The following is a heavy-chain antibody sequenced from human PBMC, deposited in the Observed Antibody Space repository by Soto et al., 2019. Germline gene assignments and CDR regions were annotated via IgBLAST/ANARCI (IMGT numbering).Heavy chain of an antibody. J-gene: IGHJ4*02. CDR2: IIPIFGTA. Sequence: GASVKVSCKASGGTFSSYAISWVRQAPGQGLEWMGGIIPIFGTANYAQKFQGRVTITADESTSTAYMELSSLRSEDTAVYYCARGLQNCSGGSCYSVPFDYWGQGTLVTVSS. CDR3: ARGLQNCSGGSCYSVPFDY. D-gene: IGHD2-15*01. CDR1: GGTFSSYA. V-gene: IGHV1-69*13.